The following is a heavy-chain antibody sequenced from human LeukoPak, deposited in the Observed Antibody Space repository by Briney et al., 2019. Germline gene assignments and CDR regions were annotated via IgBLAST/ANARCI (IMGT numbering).Heavy chain of an antibody. Sequence: GGSLRLSCAASGFTFSSYWMHWVRQAPGKGLVWVSRIKSDGSSTVYADSVKGRFTISRDNAKSTLFLQMNSLRAEDTAVYYCAREDIAVAGSFDYWGQGTLVTVSS. CDR3: AREDIAVAGSFDY. CDR1: GFTFSSYW. CDR2: IKSDGSST. V-gene: IGHV3-74*01. D-gene: IGHD6-19*01. J-gene: IGHJ4*02.